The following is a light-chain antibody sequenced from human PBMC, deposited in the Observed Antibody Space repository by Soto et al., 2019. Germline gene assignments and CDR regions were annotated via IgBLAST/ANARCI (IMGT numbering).Light chain of an antibody. V-gene: IGLV1-47*01. CDR2: KNN. J-gene: IGLJ2*01. Sequence: QPVLIQPPSVSGTPGQNVTISCSGSNSNIGRNFVYWYQQFPGTAPRLLIYKNNQRPSGVPERFSVSQSGASASLAISGLRSEDEAHYHCAAWDDSLNGQVFGGGTQLTVL. CDR3: AAWDDSLNGQV. CDR1: NSNIGRNF.